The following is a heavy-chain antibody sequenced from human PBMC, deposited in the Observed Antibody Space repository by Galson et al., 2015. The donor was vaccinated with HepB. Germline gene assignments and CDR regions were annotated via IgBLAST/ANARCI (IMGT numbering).Heavy chain of an antibody. CDR1: GFTFSSYA. CDR2: ISGSGGST. D-gene: IGHD1-26*01. Sequence: LRLSCAASGFTFSSYAMSWVRQAPGKGLEWVSAISGSGGSTYYADSVKGRFTISRDNSKNTLYLQMNSLRAEDTAVYYCAKGPEWEPGEGGEYYYYGMDVWGQGTTVTVSS. J-gene: IGHJ6*02. CDR3: AKGPEWEPGEGGEYYYYGMDV. V-gene: IGHV3-23*01.